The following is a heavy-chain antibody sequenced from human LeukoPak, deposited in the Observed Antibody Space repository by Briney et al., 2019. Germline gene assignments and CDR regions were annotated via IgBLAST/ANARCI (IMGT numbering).Heavy chain of an antibody. CDR2: IWYDGSKK. J-gene: IGHJ4*02. D-gene: IGHD3-22*01. CDR1: GFTFSRYG. V-gene: IGHV3-33*01. CDR3: ARDLRLGYYDSSFPDY. Sequence: GGSLRLSCAASGFTFSRYGMHWVRQGPGKGLEWVAVIWYDGSKKYYADSVKGRFTISRDDSKNTLYLQMNSLRAEDTAVYHCARDLRLGYYDSSFPDYWGQGTLVTVSS.